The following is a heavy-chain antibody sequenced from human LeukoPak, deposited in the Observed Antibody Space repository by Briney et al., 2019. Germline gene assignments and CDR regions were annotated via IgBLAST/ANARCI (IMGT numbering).Heavy chain of an antibody. Sequence: GASVKVSCKASGYTFTGYFMHWVRQAPGQGLEWMGWINPNNGGTNYAQKFQGRVTMTSDTSISTAYMELSRLRSDDTAVYYCVRDPSEEGALWGQGSLVTVSS. CDR2: INPNNGGT. D-gene: IGHD1-26*01. CDR3: VRDPSEEGAL. J-gene: IGHJ4*02. V-gene: IGHV1-2*02. CDR1: GYTFTGYF.